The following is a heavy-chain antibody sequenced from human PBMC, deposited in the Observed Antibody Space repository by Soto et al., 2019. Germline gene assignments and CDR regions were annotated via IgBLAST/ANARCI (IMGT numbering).Heavy chain of an antibody. CDR3: ARQYYYGSGSYWVLFYFDY. Sequence: QLQLQESGPGLVKPSETLSLTCTVSGGSISSSSYYWGWIRQPPGKGLEWIGSIYYSGSTYYNPSLKSRVTISVDTSGNQFSLKLSSVTAADTAVYYCARQYYYGSGSYWVLFYFDYWGQGTLVTVSS. J-gene: IGHJ4*02. D-gene: IGHD3-10*01. V-gene: IGHV4-39*01. CDR1: GGSISSSSYY. CDR2: IYYSGST.